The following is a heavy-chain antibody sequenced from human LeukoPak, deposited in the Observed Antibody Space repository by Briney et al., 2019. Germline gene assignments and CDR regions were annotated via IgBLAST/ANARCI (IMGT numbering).Heavy chain of an antibody. D-gene: IGHD3-22*01. Sequence: ASVKVSYTPSVYTCSVNYRRRFRHAPGQGLEWMGWINPNSGGTNYAQKFQGRVTMTRDTSISTAYMELSRLRSDDTAVSNSARRGDSSGPDYCGQGTLVTVSS. J-gene: IGHJ4*02. CDR1: VYTCSVNY. CDR3: ARRGDSSGPDY. CDR2: INPNSGGT. V-gene: IGHV1-2*02.